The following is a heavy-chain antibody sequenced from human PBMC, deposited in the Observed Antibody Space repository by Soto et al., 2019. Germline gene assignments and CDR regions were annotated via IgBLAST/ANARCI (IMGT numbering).Heavy chain of an antibody. J-gene: IGHJ6*02. CDR2: INQSGST. CDR1: GGSFSGYY. V-gene: IGHV4-34*01. Sequence: SETLSLTCAVYGGSFSGYYWSWIRQPPGKGLEWIGEINQSGSTNYNPSLKSRVTISVDTSKNQFSLKLSSVTAADTAVYYCAQTTVSYYYYGMDVWGQGTTVTV. D-gene: IGHD4-4*01. CDR3: AQTTVSYYYYGMDV.